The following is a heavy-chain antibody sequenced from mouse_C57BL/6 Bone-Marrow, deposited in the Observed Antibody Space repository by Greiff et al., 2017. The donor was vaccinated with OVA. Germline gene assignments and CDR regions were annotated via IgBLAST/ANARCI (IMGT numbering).Heavy chain of an antibody. J-gene: IGHJ3*01. CDR3: TTGNYDAWFAY. D-gene: IGHD2-1*01. CDR1: GFNIKDYY. CDR2: IDPEDGDN. V-gene: IGHV14-1*01. Sequence: EVQLQQSGAELVRPGASVKLSCTASGFNIKDYYMHWVKQRPEQGLEWIGRIDPEDGDNEYAPKFKGKATMPADKSSNTSYLQLSSLTSEDTAVYYCTTGNYDAWFAYWGQGTLVTVSA.